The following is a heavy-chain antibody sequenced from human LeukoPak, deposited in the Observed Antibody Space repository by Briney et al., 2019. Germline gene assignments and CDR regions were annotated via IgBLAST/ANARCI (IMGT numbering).Heavy chain of an antibody. CDR1: GFTFSDHY. V-gene: IGHV3-11*05. CDR3: ARDPLNL. CDR2: ISSGSTYT. Sequence: GGSLRLSCEVSGFTFSDHYMSWIRQAPGKRLEWVSYISSGSTYTNYADSVEGRSTISRDNAKNSLYLQMNSLRAEDTAVYYCARDPLNLWGQGTLVTVSS. J-gene: IGHJ4*02.